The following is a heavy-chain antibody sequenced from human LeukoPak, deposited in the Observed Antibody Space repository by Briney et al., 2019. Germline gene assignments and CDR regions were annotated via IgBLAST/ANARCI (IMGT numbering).Heavy chain of an antibody. CDR2: ISAYTGNT. CDR3: ARSYSSSSNFDY. V-gene: IGHV1-18*01. D-gene: IGHD6-6*01. CDR1: GYPFTSYG. Sequence: ASVKVSCKASGYPFTSYGITWVRQAPGHGPEWMGWISAYTGNTNYAQKFQGRVSKTTGTSTTTAYMELRSLRSDDTAVYYCARSYSSSSNFDYWGQGTLVTVSS. J-gene: IGHJ4*02.